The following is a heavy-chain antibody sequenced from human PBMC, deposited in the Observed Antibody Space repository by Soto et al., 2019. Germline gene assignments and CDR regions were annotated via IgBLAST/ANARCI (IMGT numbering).Heavy chain of an antibody. Sequence: PGGSLRLSCAASGFTFSSYGMHWVRQAPGKGLEWVAVISYDGSNKYYADSVKGRFTISRDNSKNTLYLQMNSLRAEDTAVYYCAKGGEAYYYDSSGYYPDYSGQGTLVTVSS. CDR2: ISYDGSNK. J-gene: IGHJ4*02. V-gene: IGHV3-30*18. CDR3: AKGGEAYYYDSSGYYPDY. CDR1: GFTFSSYG. D-gene: IGHD3-22*01.